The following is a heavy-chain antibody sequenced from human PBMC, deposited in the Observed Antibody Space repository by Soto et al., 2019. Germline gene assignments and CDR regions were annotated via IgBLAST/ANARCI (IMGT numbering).Heavy chain of an antibody. V-gene: IGHV4-39*01. D-gene: IGHD6-13*01. CDR3: ARRQLQETAAGMGGAFDL. Sequence: SETLSLTCTVSGGSISSSTYSWVWIRQPPGKGLVWIGMISYTGKTKYDPSLKSRVTISADTPKNQFSLTMTSVTATDTAVYYCARRQLQETAAGMGGAFDLWGQGTMVTVSS. CDR2: ISYTGKT. CDR1: GGSISSSTYS. J-gene: IGHJ3*01.